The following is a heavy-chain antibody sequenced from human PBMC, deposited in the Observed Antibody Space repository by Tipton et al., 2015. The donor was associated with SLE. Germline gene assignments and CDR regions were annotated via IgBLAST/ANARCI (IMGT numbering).Heavy chain of an antibody. CDR2: IYYSGST. CDR1: GGSISSHY. D-gene: IGHD3-10*01. CDR3: ARGRFGSGY. J-gene: IGHJ4*02. Sequence: LRLSCTVSGGSISSHYWSWIRQPPGKGLEWIGYIYYSGSTYYNPSLKSRVTISVDTSKNQFSLKLSSVTAADTAVYYCARGRFGSGYWGQGTLVTVSS. V-gene: IGHV4-59*11.